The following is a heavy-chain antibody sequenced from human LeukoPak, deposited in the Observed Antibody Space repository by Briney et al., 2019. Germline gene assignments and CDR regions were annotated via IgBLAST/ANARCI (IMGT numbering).Heavy chain of an antibody. J-gene: IGHJ4*02. V-gene: IGHV4-61*02. Sequence: PSETLSLTCTVSGGSISSGSYYWSWIRQPAGKGLEWIGRFYTSGSTNYNPSLKSRVTISLDTSKNQFSLKLSSVTAADTAVYYCVRDGTMVGGVDYWGQGILVTVSS. CDR1: GGSISSGSYY. CDR3: VRDGTMVGGVDY. CDR2: FYTSGST. D-gene: IGHD4/OR15-4a*01.